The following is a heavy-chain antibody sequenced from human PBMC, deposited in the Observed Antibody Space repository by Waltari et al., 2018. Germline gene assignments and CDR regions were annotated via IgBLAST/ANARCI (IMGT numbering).Heavy chain of an antibody. Sequence: TGYYMHWVRQAPGQGLEWMGRINPNSGGTNYAQKFQGRVTMTRDTSISTAYMELSRLRSDDTAVYYCARGKVHGSGSRGSSWYIDYWGQGTLVTVSS. CDR1: TGYY. V-gene: IGHV1-2*06. CDR3: ARGKVHGSGSRGSSWYIDY. J-gene: IGHJ4*02. D-gene: IGHD6-13*01. CDR2: INPNSGGT.